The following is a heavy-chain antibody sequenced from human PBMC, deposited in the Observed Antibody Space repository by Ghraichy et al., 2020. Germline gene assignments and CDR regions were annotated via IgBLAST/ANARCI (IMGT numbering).Heavy chain of an antibody. J-gene: IGHJ6*02. V-gene: IGHV3-33*01. Sequence: LSLTCAASGFTFSSYGMHWVRQAPGKGLEWVAVIWYDGSNKYYADSVKGRFTISRDNSKNTLYLQMNSLRAEDTAVYYCASNLGYCSSTSCYTGDYYYYGMDVWGQGTTVTVSS. CDR2: IWYDGSNK. CDR3: ASNLGYCSSTSCYTGDYYYYGMDV. D-gene: IGHD2-2*02. CDR1: GFTFSSYG.